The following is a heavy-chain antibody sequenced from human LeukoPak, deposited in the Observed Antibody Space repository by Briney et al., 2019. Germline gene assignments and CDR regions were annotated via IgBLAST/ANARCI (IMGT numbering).Heavy chain of an antibody. CDR1: GGSFSGYY. V-gene: IGHV4-34*01. CDR2: INHSGST. J-gene: IGHJ4*02. CDR3: AARRDSRITMIVDDY. Sequence: PSETLSLTCAVYGGSFSGYYWSWIRQPPGKGLEWIGEINHSGSTDYNPSLKSRVTISVDTSENQFSLKLSSVTAADTAVYYCAARRDSRITMIVDDYWGQGTLVTVSS. D-gene: IGHD3-22*01.